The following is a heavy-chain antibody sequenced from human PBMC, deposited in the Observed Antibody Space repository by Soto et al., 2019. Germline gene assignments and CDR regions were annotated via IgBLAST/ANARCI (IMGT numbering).Heavy chain of an antibody. D-gene: IGHD7-27*01. CDR1: GDSISTDY. J-gene: IGHJ4*02. CDR2: IYYGGST. V-gene: IGHV4-59*08. CDR3: AKNWNWGSLVH. Sequence: PSETLSLTCTVSGDSISTDYWSWIRQSPGKGLEWIGFIYYGGSTNYNPSLKSRVTISVDTPKNQFSLKLSSGTAADTAVYYCAKNWNWGSLVHWGQGTLVTVSS.